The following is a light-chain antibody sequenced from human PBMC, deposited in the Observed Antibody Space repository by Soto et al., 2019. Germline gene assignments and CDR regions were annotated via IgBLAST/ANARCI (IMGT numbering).Light chain of an antibody. CDR1: SSNIGSNY. CDR3: QSYDSSLSSRGV. J-gene: IGLJ1*01. Sequence: QSVLTQPPSASGTPGQRVTISCSGSSSNIGSNYVYWYQQLPGTAPKLLISSNNNRPSGVPDRFSASKSGTSASLAITGPQAEDEAEYYCQSYDSSLSSRGVFGTGTKLTVL. CDR2: SNN. V-gene: IGLV1-47*02.